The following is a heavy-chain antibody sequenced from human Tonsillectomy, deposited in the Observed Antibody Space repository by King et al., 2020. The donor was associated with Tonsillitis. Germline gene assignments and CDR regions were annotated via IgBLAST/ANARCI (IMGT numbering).Heavy chain of an antibody. J-gene: IGHJ4*02. Sequence: VQLVESGGGLVQPGGSLRLSCAASGCTFSSYAMSWVRQAPGKGLEWVSAISGSGGSTYYADAVKGRLTITSDNSKNTLYLQMNSLRAEDTAVYYCAKDLSEGGYCSGREFDYWGQGTLVTVSS. D-gene: IGHD3-10*01. CDR1: GCTFSSYA. CDR2: ISGSGGST. CDR3: AKDLSEGGYCSGREFDY. V-gene: IGHV3-23*04.